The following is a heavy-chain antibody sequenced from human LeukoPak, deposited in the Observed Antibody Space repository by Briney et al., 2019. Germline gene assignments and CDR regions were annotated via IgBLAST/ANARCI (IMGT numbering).Heavy chain of an antibody. D-gene: IGHD6-19*01. CDR2: IKPDSGSS. J-gene: IGHJ4*02. Sequence: DSVKVSCKASGYTFTAYYIHWLRQAPGQGPEWMGWIKPDSGSSHYAQKFQGRFTMTRDTSSNSAYMDLTRLKSDDTAVYYCARARVPIAVAGRYYFDYWGQGALVTVSS. V-gene: IGHV1-2*02. CDR1: GYTFTAYY. CDR3: ARARVPIAVAGRYYFDY.